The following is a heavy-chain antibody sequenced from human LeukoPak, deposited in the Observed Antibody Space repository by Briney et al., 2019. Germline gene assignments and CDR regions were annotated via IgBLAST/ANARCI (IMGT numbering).Heavy chain of an antibody. CDR2: ISSSSSYI. J-gene: IGHJ4*02. V-gene: IGHV3-21*01. CDR3: ARALYYDSSGYYY. Sequence: GGSLRLPCAASGFTFSSYSMNWVRQAPGKGLEWVSSISSSSSYIYYADSVKGRFTISRDNAKNSLYLQMNSLRAEDTAVYYCARALYYDSSGYYYWGQGTLVTVSS. D-gene: IGHD3-22*01. CDR1: GFTFSSYS.